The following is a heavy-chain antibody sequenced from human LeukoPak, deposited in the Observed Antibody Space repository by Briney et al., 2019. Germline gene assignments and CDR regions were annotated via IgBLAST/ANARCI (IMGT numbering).Heavy chain of an antibody. J-gene: IGHJ5*02. CDR3: ARGSCLVGSSWDWFDR. V-gene: IGHV1-8*01. D-gene: IGHD6-13*01. CDR1: GYTFTSCD. CDR2: RNTNSGNT. Sequence: ASVTVSFKATGYTFTSCDINWVRQATGQGLEWMGLRNTNSGNTGYAQKCQGRVNMTRNTSISTAYMELSSLRSEDTAVYYCARGSCLVGSSWDWFDRWGQGTLVTVSS.